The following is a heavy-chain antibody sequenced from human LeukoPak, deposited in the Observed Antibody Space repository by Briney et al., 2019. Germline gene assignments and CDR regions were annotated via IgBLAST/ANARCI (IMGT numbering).Heavy chain of an antibody. CDR2: IKQDGSEK. J-gene: IGHJ4*02. CDR3: ARRIHSYGFIYPFDY. Sequence: GGSLRLSCAASGFDFSAYGMNWVRQAPGKGLEWVANIKQDGSEKYYVDSVKGRFTISRDNAKNSLYLQMNSLRAEDTAVYYCARRIHSYGFIYPFDYWGQGTLVTVSS. V-gene: IGHV3-7*01. CDR1: GFDFSAYG. D-gene: IGHD5-18*01.